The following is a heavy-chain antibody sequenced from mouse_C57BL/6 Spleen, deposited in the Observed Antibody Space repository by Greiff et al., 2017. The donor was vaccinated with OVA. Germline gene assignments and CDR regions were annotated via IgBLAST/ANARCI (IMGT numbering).Heavy chain of an antibody. CDR1: GYTFTDYN. D-gene: IGHD1-1*01. CDR3: ARRKYYYGSSPFDY. CDR2: INPNNGGT. V-gene: IGHV1-18*01. Sequence: EVKLQESGPELVKPGASVKIPCKASGYTFTDYNMDWVKQSHGKSLEWIGDINPNNGGTIYNQKFKGKATLTVDKSSSTAYMELRSLTSEETAVYYCARRKYYYGSSPFDYWGQGTTLTVSS. J-gene: IGHJ2*01.